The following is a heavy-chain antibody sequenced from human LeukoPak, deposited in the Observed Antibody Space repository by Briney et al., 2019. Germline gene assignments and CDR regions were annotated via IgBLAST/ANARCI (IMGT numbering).Heavy chain of an antibody. V-gene: IGHV5-51*01. J-gene: IGHJ3*02. CDR1: GYIFSTYW. D-gene: IGHD3-10*01. CDR2: IYPGDSDT. Sequence: GESLKISCKASGYIFSTYWIGWVRQMSGKGLEWMAIIYPGDSDTRYSPSFQRQVTISADKSINTAFLQWSSLKASDTAMYYCARQNSPHSGDPDDAFHIWGQGTMVTVSS. CDR3: ARQNSPHSGDPDDAFHI.